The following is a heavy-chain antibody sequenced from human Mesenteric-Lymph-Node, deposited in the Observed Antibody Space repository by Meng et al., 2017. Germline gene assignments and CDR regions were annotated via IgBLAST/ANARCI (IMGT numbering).Heavy chain of an antibody. CDR1: VFTFSNAW. J-gene: IGHJ4*02. D-gene: IGHD1-14*01. CDR2: IKSKTDGGTT. CDR3: ARGYRDY. V-gene: IGHV3-15*01. Sequence: EVRRVEVGGGLVKPVGSLRLSCAASVFTFSNAWMSWVRQAPGKGLEWVGRIKSKTDGGTTDYAAPVKGRFTISRDDSKNTLYLQMNSLRVEDTAVYYCARGYRDYWSQGTLVTVSS.